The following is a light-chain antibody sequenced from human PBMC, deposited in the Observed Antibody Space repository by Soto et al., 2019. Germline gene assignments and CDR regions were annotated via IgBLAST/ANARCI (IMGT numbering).Light chain of an antibody. CDR3: QRYGTSRGT. Sequence: EIVLTQSPGTLSLSPGERATLSCRASETITNKYIAWYQQKPGQAPRLLIYGASTRASGIPDRFSGSGSGTDFTLTISRLEPEDFAVYYCQRYGTSRGTFGQGTKLEIK. CDR2: GAS. CDR1: ETITNKY. J-gene: IGKJ2*01. V-gene: IGKV3-20*01.